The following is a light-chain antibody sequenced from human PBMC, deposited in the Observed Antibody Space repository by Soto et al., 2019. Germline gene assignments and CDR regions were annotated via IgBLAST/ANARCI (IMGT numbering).Light chain of an antibody. V-gene: IGLV2-23*01. J-gene: IGLJ2*01. CDR3: CSYAGSSTYV. CDR1: SSNVGSYIL. Sequence: QSALTQPASVSGSPGQSITISCTGTSSNVGSYILVSWYQQHPGKAPKLMIYEASKRPSGVSNRFSGSKSGNTAPLTISGLQAEDEADYYCCSYAGSSTYVFGGGTKLTVL. CDR2: EAS.